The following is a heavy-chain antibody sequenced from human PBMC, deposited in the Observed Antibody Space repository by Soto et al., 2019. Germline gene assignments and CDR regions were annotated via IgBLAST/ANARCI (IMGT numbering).Heavy chain of an antibody. D-gene: IGHD1-7*01. CDR3: GRWNYAFDI. Sequence: GGSLRLSCAASGFTFSTYWMSWVRQAPGKGLEWVANINQDGSEKYYVDSVKGRFTISRDNAKNSLYLQMNSLRAEDTAVYYCGRWNYAFDIWGQGTMVTVSS. J-gene: IGHJ3*02. CDR1: GFTFSTYW. CDR2: INQDGSEK. V-gene: IGHV3-7*01.